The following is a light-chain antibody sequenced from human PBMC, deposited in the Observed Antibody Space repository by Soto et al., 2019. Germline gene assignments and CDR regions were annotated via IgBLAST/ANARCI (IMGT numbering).Light chain of an antibody. CDR1: QSVSSSY. V-gene: IGKV3-20*01. Sequence: EIVLTQSPDTLSLSPGERATLSCRASQSVSSSYLAWYQQTPGQAPRLLIYGTSNRATGIPDRFSGSGSGKDFTLTISRMEPEDFAVYYCQQYGNSRWTFGQGTKVEIK. CDR3: QQYGNSRWT. CDR2: GTS. J-gene: IGKJ1*01.